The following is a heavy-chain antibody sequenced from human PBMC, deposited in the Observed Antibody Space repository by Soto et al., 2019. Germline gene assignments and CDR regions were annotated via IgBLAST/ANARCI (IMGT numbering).Heavy chain of an antibody. D-gene: IGHD6-19*01. Sequence: EVQLMESGGGLVQPGGSLRLSCAASGFTFSSYWMHWVRQAPGKGLVWVSRINSDGSSTTYADSVKGRFTISRDNAKNTLYLQMNRLRAEDTAVYYCVRGGGGWETYWGQGTLVTVSS. V-gene: IGHV3-74*01. CDR3: VRGGGGWETY. CDR1: GFTFSSYW. CDR2: INSDGSST. J-gene: IGHJ4*02.